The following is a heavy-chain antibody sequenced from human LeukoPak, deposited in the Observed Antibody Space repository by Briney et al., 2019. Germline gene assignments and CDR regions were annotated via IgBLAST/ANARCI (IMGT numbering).Heavy chain of an antibody. CDR2: INEDGSTT. CDR1: GFIFSSNW. J-gene: IGHJ4*02. V-gene: IGHV3-74*01. Sequence: GGSLRLSCAASGFIFSSNWMHWVRQAPGKGLVWVSRINEDGSTTNHADSVKGRFTISRDNAKNTLYLQMNSLRAEDTAVYYCARDSGDSSGYYYAEGFDYWGQGTLVTVSS. D-gene: IGHD3-22*01. CDR3: ARDSGDSSGYYYAEGFDY.